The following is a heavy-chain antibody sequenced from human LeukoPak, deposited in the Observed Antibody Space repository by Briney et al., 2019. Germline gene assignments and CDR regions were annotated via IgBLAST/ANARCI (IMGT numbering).Heavy chain of an antibody. D-gene: IGHD3-10*01. J-gene: IGHJ4*02. V-gene: IGHV3-23*01. Sequence: PGGSLRLSCAASGFTFSSYEMNWVRQAPGKGLEWVSAISGSGGSTYYADSVKGRFTISRDNSKNTLYLQMNSLRAEDTAVYYCAKSRQEPYGSGIKGPFDYWGQGTLVTVSS. CDR3: AKSRQEPYGSGIKGPFDY. CDR1: GFTFSSYE. CDR2: ISGSGGST.